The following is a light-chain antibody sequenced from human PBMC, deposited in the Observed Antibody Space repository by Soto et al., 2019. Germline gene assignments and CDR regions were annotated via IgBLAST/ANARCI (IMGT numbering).Light chain of an antibody. CDR1: QSLLHSSGYNY. CDR2: LVS. V-gene: IGKV2-28*01. Sequence: EIVMTQSPLSLPVTPGEPASISCRSSQSLLHSSGYNYLHWYLQKPGQSPQLLIYLVSTRASGVPDRFSGSGSGIDFTLKISRVEAEYVGVYYCMQDLQTPYTFGQGTKLEIK. J-gene: IGKJ2*01. CDR3: MQDLQTPYT.